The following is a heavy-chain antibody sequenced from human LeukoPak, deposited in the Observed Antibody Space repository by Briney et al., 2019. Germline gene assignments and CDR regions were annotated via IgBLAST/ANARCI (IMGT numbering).Heavy chain of an antibody. CDR3: AKDVRIVGATHFDY. D-gene: IGHD1-26*01. CDR1: GSTFSSHT. Sequence: GGSLRLSCAASGSTFSSHTMNWVRQAPGKGLEWISYISNTGSVIYYADSVKGRFTISRDNSKNTLYLQMNSLRAEDTAVYYCAKDVRIVGATHFDYWGQGTLVTVSS. CDR2: ISNTGSVI. J-gene: IGHJ4*02. V-gene: IGHV3-48*01.